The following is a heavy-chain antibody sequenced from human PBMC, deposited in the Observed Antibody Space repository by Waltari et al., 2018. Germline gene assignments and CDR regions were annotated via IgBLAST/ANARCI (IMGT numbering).Heavy chain of an antibody. Sequence: QVQLLESGGGVVQPGGSLRLTCAASGVTFSGYAGHWVRQAPGKGLEWVAVISYDGSNKYYADSVKGRFTISRDNSKNTLYLQMNSLRAEDTAVYYCARDHPPDYWGQGTLVTVSS. V-gene: IGHV3-30-3*01. CDR2: ISYDGSNK. CDR3: ARDHPPDY. J-gene: IGHJ4*02. CDR1: GVTFSGYA.